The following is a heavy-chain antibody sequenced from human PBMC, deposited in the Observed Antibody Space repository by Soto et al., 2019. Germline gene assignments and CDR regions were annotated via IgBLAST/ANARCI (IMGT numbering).Heavy chain of an antibody. CDR1: GYTFASYW. V-gene: IGHV5-10-1*01. D-gene: IGHD2-2*01. CDR3: ARRYCSSASCPRNYYGMDV. CDR2: IDPIDSYT. Sequence: GECLKVSCQGSGYTFASYWISWVRQMPGKGLEWMGRIDPIDSYTNYSPSFQGHVTISADKSISTAYLQWSSLKASDTAMYYCARRYCSSASCPRNYYGMDVWGQGTTVTVSS. J-gene: IGHJ6*02.